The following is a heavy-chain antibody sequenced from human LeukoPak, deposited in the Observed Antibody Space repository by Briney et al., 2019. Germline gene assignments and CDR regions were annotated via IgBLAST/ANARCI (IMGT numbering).Heavy chain of an antibody. CDR1: GYSISSDYY. J-gene: IGHJ4*02. CDR2: IYHSGST. Sequence: SETLSLTCTVSGYSISSDYYWAWIRQPPGKGLEWIGSIYHSGSTYYNPSLKSRVTLSVDTSKKQFSLKLSSVTAADTGVYYCARDSSYGSESYDYFDYWGQGSVVSVSS. CDR3: ARDSSYGSESYDYFDY. D-gene: IGHD3-10*01. V-gene: IGHV4-38-2*02.